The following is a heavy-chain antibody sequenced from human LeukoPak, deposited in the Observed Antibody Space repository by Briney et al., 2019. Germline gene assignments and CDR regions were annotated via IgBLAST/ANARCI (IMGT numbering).Heavy chain of an antibody. Sequence: GGSLRLSCAASGFTFSSYAMHWVRQAPGKGREGVAVISYDGSNKYYADSVKGRFTISRDNSKNTLFLQMTSLRTEDTAVYYCARGFYDTSAPGDYWGQGTLVTVSS. CDR3: ARGFYDTSAPGDY. CDR1: GFTFSSYA. J-gene: IGHJ4*02. D-gene: IGHD3-22*01. CDR2: ISYDGSNK. V-gene: IGHV3-30*04.